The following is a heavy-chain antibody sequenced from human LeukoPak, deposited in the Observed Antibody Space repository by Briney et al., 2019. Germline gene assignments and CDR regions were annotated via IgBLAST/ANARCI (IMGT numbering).Heavy chain of an antibody. V-gene: IGHV3-30*02. CDR2: IWSDGSHK. J-gene: IGHJ6*02. CDR1: RFSFSSHG. CDR3: AKEIRVTLMLGVSYGMDV. Sequence: GRCLRLSCAAYRFSFSSHGMHWVSQAPGKGREWVASIWSDGSHKYYTDFVKSRFTIYRDNSKNTLYLQMNSMRAEDTAVYYCAKEIRVTLMLGVSYGMDVWGQGTTVTVSS. D-gene: IGHD4/OR15-4a*01.